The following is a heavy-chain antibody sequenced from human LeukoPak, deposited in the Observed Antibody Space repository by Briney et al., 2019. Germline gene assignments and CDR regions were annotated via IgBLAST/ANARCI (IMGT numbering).Heavy chain of an antibody. Sequence: LRLFCAASGFTFDDYAMHWVRQAPGKGLEWIGYIYYSGSTNYNPSLKSRVTISVDTSKNQFSLKLSSVTAADTAVYYCARQISGSYFDYWGQGTLVTVSS. J-gene: IGHJ4*02. V-gene: IGHV4-59*01. D-gene: IGHD1-26*01. CDR2: IYYSGST. CDR3: ARQISGSYFDY. CDR1: GFTFDDYA.